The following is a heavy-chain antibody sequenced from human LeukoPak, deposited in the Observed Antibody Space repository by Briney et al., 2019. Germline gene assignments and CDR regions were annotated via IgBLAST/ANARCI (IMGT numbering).Heavy chain of an antibody. Sequence: ASVKVSCKASGYTFTDYYMHWVRQAPGQGLEWMGIINPSGGSTSSAQRFQGRVTMTRDMSTSTVYMELSSLRSEDTAVYYCASIVEPSTPYWGQGILVTVSS. CDR2: INPSGGST. CDR3: ASIVEPSTPY. J-gene: IGHJ4*02. V-gene: IGHV1-46*01. CDR1: GYTFTDYY. D-gene: IGHD1-26*01.